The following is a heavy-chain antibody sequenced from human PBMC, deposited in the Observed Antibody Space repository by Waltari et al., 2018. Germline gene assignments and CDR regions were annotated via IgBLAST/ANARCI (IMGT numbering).Heavy chain of an antibody. J-gene: IGHJ6*03. CDR3: ATEFPYSSSAQHYYYYYMDV. V-gene: IGHV1-69*13. CDR2: IIPIFCTV. D-gene: IGHD6-6*01. Sequence: QVQLVQSGAEVKKPGASVKVSCKASGYTFTGYYMHWVRQAPGQGLEWMGRIIPIFCTVNNAKEVQSRVTITADTSTDTADMKLSSLRSEDTAVYYCATEFPYSSSAQHYYYYYMDVWGKGTTVTVSS. CDR1: GYTFTGYY.